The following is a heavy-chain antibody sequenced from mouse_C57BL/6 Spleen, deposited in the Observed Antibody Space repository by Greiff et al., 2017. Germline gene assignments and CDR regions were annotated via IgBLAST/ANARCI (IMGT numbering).Heavy chain of an antibody. J-gene: IGHJ4*01. CDR2: ISSGGSYT. D-gene: IGHD1-1*01. Sequence: EVQLQQSGGDLVKPGGSLKLSCAASGFTFSSYGLSWVRQTPDKRLEWVATISSGGSYTYYPDSVKGRFTISRDNAKNTLYLQMSSLKSEDTAMYYCASEGGSSSYYAMDYWGQGTSVTVSS. CDR1: GFTFSSYG. CDR3: ASEGGSSSYYAMDY. V-gene: IGHV5-6*01.